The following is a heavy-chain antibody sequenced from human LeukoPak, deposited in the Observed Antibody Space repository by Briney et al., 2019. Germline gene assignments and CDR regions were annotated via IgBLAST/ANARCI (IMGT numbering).Heavy chain of an antibody. Sequence: SVKVSCKASGYTFTSYDINWVRQATGQGLEWMGWMNPNSGNTGYAQKFQGRVTMTRNTSISTAYMELSSLRSEGTAVYYCARGPVLAAAGTPYYFDYWGQGTLVTVSS. CDR3: ARGPVLAAAGTPYYFDY. V-gene: IGHV1-8*01. D-gene: IGHD6-13*01. CDR1: GYTFTSYD. CDR2: MNPNSGNT. J-gene: IGHJ4*02.